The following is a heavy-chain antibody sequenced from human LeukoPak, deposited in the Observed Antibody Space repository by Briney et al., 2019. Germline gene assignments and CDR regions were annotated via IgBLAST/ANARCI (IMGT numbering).Heavy chain of an antibody. D-gene: IGHD5-18*01. CDR1: GGSMSGYY. CDR3: ARGSRGYSYG. J-gene: IGHJ4*02. CDR2: IPYSGST. Sequence: SETLPLTCTVSGGSMSGYYWTWIRQPPGKGLEWIGYIPYSGSTNYNPSLKSRANISVDTSKNHFSLNLSSVTAADTAVYYCARGSRGYSYGWGQGTLVTVSS. V-gene: IGHV4-59*01.